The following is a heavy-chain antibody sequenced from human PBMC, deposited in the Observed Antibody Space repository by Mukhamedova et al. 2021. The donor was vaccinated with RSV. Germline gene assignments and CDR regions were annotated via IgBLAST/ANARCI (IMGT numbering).Heavy chain of an antibody. CDR2: LSYDGRDK. CDR1: YG. CDR3: AKDGVAYFSSISCFKNWFDP. J-gene: IGHJ5*02. D-gene: IGHD2-2*01. V-gene: IGHV3-30*18. Sequence: YGMHWVRQAPGKGLEWVAFLSYDGRDKYYADSVRGRFTISRDNSKGTLYLQMNGLRADDTAAYYCAKDGVAYFSSISCFKNWFDP.